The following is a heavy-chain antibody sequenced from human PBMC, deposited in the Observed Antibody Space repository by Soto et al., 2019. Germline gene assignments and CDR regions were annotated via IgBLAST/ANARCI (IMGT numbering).Heavy chain of an antibody. Sequence: QVQLQESGPGLLEPSGTLSLTCAVSGASIGSHDWWTWVRQPPGTGLQWIGEIDHDGTTNNNPSLRSRVTMSVDKSKNQFSLNLNSVTAADTAVYYCARSFGWYAIDQWGQGTLVIVSS. V-gene: IGHV4-4*02. CDR2: IDHDGTT. J-gene: IGHJ4*02. CDR3: ARSFGWYAIDQ. CDR1: GASIGSHDW. D-gene: IGHD6-19*01.